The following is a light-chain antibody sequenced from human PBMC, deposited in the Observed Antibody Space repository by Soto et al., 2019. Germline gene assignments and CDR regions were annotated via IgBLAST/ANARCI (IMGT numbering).Light chain of an antibody. CDR2: DVS. CDR1: SSDVGGYNY. CDR3: CSYAGSYTL. J-gene: IGLJ1*01. Sequence: QSALTQPRSVSGSPGQSVTISCTGTSSDVGGYNYVSWYQQHPGKAPKLMIYDVSKRPSGVPDRFSGSKSGNTASLTISGLQAEDEADYYCCSYAGSYTLFGTGTKVTV. V-gene: IGLV2-11*01.